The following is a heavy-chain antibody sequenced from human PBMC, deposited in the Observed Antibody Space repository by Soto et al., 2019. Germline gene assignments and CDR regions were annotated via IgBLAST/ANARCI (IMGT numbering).Heavy chain of an antibody. J-gene: IGHJ5*02. Sequence: GGSLRLSCATSGFTFSDYYMTWIRQAPGKGLEWVSYISHSGTTIHSAASVKGRFSISKDESKNTLYLQVNSLKTEDTAVYYCTTDGGVSAYPLFWAWGQGTLVTVSS. CDR2: ISHSGTTI. CDR1: GFTFSDYY. CDR3: TTDGGVSAYPLFWA. V-gene: IGHV3-11*01. D-gene: IGHD2-8*02.